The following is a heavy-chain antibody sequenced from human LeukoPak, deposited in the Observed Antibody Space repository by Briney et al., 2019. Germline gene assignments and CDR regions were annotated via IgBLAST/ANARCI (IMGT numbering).Heavy chain of an antibody. CDR2: IYYSGST. D-gene: IGHD3-9*01. J-gene: IGHJ3*02. CDR3: ARAILRYFDWSTDAFDI. CDR1: GGSISSYY. V-gene: IGHV4-59*01. Sequence: PSETLSLTCTVSGGSISSYYWSWIRQPPGKGLEWIGYIYYSGSTNYNPSLKSRVTISVDTSKNQFSLKLSSVTAADTAVYYCARAILRYFDWSTDAFDIWGQGTMVTVSS.